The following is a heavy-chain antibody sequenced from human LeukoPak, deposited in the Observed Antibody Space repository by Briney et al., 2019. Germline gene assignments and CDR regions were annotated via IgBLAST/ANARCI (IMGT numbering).Heavy chain of an antibody. CDR2: MNPNSGNT. CDR1: GYTLTSYD. D-gene: IGHD3-10*01. CDR3: ARGIRFGELWGYRFDP. V-gene: IGHV1-8*01. Sequence: ASVKVSCKASGYTLTSYDINWVRQATGQGLEWMGWMNPNSGNTGYAQKFQGRVTMTRNTSISTAYMELSSLRSEDTAVYYCARGIRFGELWGYRFDPWGQGTLVTVSS. J-gene: IGHJ5*02.